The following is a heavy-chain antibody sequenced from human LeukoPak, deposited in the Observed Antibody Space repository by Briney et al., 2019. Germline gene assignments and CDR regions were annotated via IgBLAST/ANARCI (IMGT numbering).Heavy chain of an antibody. CDR1: GYTFIGHY. CDR2: IIPIFGTA. V-gene: IGHV1-69*13. D-gene: IGHD6-19*01. J-gene: IGHJ4*02. Sequence: GASVKVSCKASGYTFIGHYIHWVRQAPGQGLEWMGGIIPIFGTANYAQKFQGRVTITADESTSTAYMELSSLRSEDTAVYYCARAQQWLVSYFDYWGQGTLVTVSS. CDR3: ARAQQWLVSYFDY.